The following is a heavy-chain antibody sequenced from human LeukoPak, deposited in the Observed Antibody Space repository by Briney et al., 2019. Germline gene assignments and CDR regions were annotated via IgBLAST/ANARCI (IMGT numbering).Heavy chain of an antibody. CDR1: GFTFSSYS. Sequence: GGSLRLSCAASGFTFSSYSMNWVRQAPGKGLEWVSSISGSSSYIYYADSVKGRFTISRDNAKNSLYLQMNSLRAEDTAVYYCARGRGYSYGYYFDYWGQGTLVTVSS. V-gene: IGHV3-21*01. J-gene: IGHJ4*02. D-gene: IGHD5-18*01. CDR2: ISGSSSYI. CDR3: ARGRGYSYGYYFDY.